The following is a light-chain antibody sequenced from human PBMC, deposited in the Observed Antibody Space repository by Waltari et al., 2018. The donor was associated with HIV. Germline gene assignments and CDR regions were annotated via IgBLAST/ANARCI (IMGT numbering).Light chain of an antibody. V-gene: IGKV1-39*01. Sequence: DIQMTQSPSSLSASVGDRVTIICRASQNIRNYLNWYQQKPGNAPNLLIYGASSWQCGVPSRFRGSGSGTDFTLTISSLQPEDLAAYYCQHCDTTPWTFGQGTKVEIK. CDR2: GAS. CDR3: QHCDTTPWT. J-gene: IGKJ1*01. CDR1: QNIRNY.